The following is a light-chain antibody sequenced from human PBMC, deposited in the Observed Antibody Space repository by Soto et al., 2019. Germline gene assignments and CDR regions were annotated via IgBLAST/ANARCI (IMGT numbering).Light chain of an antibody. V-gene: IGLV2-8*01. J-gene: IGLJ1*01. CDR1: SSDVGSYDY. CDR3: SSFAGTNSFV. Sequence: QSALTQPASVSGSPGQSITISCTGTSSDVGSYDYVSWYQQRPGKAPKLIIYEVTRRPSGVPDRIFASKSDTTASLTVSGLQAEDEADYYCSSFAGTNSFVFGTGTKVTVL. CDR2: EVT.